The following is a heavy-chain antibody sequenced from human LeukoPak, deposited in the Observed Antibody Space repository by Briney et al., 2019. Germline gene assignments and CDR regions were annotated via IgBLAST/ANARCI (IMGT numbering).Heavy chain of an antibody. CDR1: GGSISTYY. CDR3: ARGKLWLKY. V-gene: IGHV4-59*12. Sequence: SETLSLTCTVSGGSISTYYWNWIRQPPGKGLEWIGYIYHSGSTNYNPSLQSRVTISVDTSKNQFSLKLSSVTAADTAVYYCARGKLWLKYWGQGTLVTVSS. D-gene: IGHD5-18*01. CDR2: IYHSGST. J-gene: IGHJ4*02.